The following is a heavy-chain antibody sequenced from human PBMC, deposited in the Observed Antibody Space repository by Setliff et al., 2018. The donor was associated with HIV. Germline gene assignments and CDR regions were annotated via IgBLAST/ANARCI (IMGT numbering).Heavy chain of an antibody. Sequence: LGGSLRLSCAASGFTFNNAWMTWVRQAPGKGLEWVSYISSTSSTIYYANSVKGRFTISRDDAKNSLYLQMNSLRAEDTAVYYCARGGANPSWFDSWGQGTLVTVSS. V-gene: IGHV3-48*01. CDR2: ISSTSSTI. CDR1: GFTFNNAW. D-gene: IGHD3-16*01. J-gene: IGHJ5*01. CDR3: ARGGANPSWFDS.